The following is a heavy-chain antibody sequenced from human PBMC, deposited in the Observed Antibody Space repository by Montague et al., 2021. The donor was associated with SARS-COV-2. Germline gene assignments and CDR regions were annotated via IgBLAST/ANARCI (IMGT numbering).Heavy chain of an antibody. CDR2: INHSGST. Sequence: SETLSLTCTVSGGSYSGYYWSWIRQPSGKELEWYGEINHSGSTNYNPSLKSRVTISVDTSKNQFSLKLSSVTAADTAVYYCASLTLGYCSSTSCYSDWFDPWGQGTLVTVSS. CDR3: ASLTLGYCSSTSCYSDWFDP. CDR1: GGSYSGYY. D-gene: IGHD2-2*02. J-gene: IGHJ5*02. V-gene: IGHV4-34*01.